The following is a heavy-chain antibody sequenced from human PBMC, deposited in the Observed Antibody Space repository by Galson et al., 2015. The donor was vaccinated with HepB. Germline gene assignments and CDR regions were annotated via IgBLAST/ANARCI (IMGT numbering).Heavy chain of an antibody. V-gene: IGHV3-30*04. CDR3: ARDSNYDSTGYVGAEDGFDV. D-gene: IGHD3-22*01. Sequence: SLRLSCAAFGFTFSRYAMHWVRQAPGKGLEWVAVVSYDEGKKYYEDSVKGRFTITRDYLKNTLYLQMNSLRAEDTAVYYCARDSNYDSTGYVGAEDGFDVWGQGTMVAVSS. J-gene: IGHJ3*01. CDR2: VSYDEGKK. CDR1: GFTFSRYA.